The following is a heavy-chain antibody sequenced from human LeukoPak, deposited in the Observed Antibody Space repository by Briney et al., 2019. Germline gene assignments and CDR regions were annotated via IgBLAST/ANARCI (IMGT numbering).Heavy chain of an antibody. J-gene: IGHJ4*02. Sequence: ASVKVSCKASGGTFSSYAISWVRQAPGQGLEWMGGINPIFGTANYAQKFQGRVTITTDESTSTAYMELSSLRSEDTAVYYCARPDKNDYSNSLDYWGQGTLVTVSS. D-gene: IGHD4-11*01. CDR1: GGTFSSYA. V-gene: IGHV1-69*05. CDR3: ARPDKNDYSNSLDY. CDR2: INPIFGTA.